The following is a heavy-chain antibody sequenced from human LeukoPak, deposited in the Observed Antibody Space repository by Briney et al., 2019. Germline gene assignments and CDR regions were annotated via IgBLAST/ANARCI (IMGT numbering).Heavy chain of an antibody. D-gene: IGHD6-19*01. CDR3: AKAGGGSSGWPFDY. CDR2: CNPNSGGT. CDR1: GYTFTGNY. Sequence: GASVTVSCKGSGYTFTGNYLHWVRQAPGPGLGWVGWCNPNSGGTNYAQKFQGRVTMTRDTSISTAYMELSRLRSDDTAVYYCAKAGGGSSGWPFDYWGQGTLVTVSS. J-gene: IGHJ4*02. V-gene: IGHV1-2*02.